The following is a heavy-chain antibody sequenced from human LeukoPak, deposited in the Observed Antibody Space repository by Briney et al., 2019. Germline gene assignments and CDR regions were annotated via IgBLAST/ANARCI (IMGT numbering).Heavy chain of an antibody. J-gene: IGHJ3*02. CDR2: IYYSGST. D-gene: IGHD3-16*01. CDR1: GGSISSYY. V-gene: IGHV4-59*01. CDR3: ARTRYGAFDI. Sequence: PSETLSLTCTASGGSISSYYWSWIRQPPGKGLEWIGYIYYSGSTNYNPSLKSRVTISVDTSKNQFSLKLSSVTAADTAVYYCARTRYGAFDIWGQGTMVTVSS.